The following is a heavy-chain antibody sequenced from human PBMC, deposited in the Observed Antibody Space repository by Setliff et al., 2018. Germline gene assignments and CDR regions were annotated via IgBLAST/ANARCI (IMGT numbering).Heavy chain of an antibody. J-gene: IGHJ4*02. Sequence: SETLSLTCAVYGGSFSTYYWIWIRQPPGKGLEWIGSIYYSGSTNYNPSLKSRVTISVDTSKNQFSLKLSSVTAADTAVYYCASLSSMSVTTSYWGQGTLVTVSS. CDR3: ASLSSMSVTTSY. D-gene: IGHD4-17*01. CDR2: IYYSGST. CDR1: GGSFSTYY. V-gene: IGHV4-59*01.